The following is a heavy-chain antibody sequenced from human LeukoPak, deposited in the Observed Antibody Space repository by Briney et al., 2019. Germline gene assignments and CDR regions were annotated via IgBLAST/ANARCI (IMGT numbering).Heavy chain of an antibody. D-gene: IGHD3-9*01. CDR1: GFTFSNSA. Sequence: PGGSLRLSCAASGFTFSNSAMNWVRQVPGKGLEWVSSIDYDSSHIYYAASVRGRFTISRDNARNSVYLQMNSLRVADTAVYYCARDPLRYLRVGHYDYWGQGTLVAVSS. CDR3: ARDPLRYLRVGHYDY. V-gene: IGHV3-21*01. CDR2: IDYDSSHI. J-gene: IGHJ4*02.